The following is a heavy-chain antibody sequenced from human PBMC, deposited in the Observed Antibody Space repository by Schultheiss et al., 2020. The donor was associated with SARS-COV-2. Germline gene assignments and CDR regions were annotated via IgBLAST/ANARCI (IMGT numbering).Heavy chain of an antibody. Sequence: SQTLSLTCTVSGGSISSYYWSWIRQPPGKGLEWIGYIYYSGSTNYNPSLKSRVTISVDTSKNQFSLKLSSVTAADTAVYYCARDKGHYYDSSAFDYWGQGTLVTVSS. J-gene: IGHJ4*02. V-gene: IGHV4-59*12. CDR3: ARDKGHYYDSSAFDY. CDR1: GGSISSYY. CDR2: IYYSGST. D-gene: IGHD3-22*01.